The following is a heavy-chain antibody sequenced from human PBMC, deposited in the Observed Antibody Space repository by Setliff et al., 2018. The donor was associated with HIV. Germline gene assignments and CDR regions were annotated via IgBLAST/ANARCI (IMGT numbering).Heavy chain of an antibody. Sequence: SETLSLTCTVSGDSITGRWLSWIRQPPGKGLEWIGYIYYSGSSKNTPSLKSRVTISVDTPKNEFSLKLSSMTAADTAVYYCARGIGGIGYYPDYWGQGTLVTVSS. CDR3: ARGIGGIGYYPDY. CDR2: IYYSGSS. D-gene: IGHD3-22*01. J-gene: IGHJ4*02. CDR1: GDSITGRW. V-gene: IGHV4-59*11.